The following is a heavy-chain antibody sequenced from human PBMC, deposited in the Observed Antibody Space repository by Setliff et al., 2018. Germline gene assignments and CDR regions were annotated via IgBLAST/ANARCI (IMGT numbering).Heavy chain of an antibody. CDR3: ARDPSSVAARPGY. Sequence: SETLSLTCTVSGGSLTSRYWSWIRQPPGKGLEWIGYIYYSGSTNYNPSLKSRVTMSVDTSKKQLSLKMSSVTAADTAVYYCARDPSSVAARPGYWGQGTLVTVSS. V-gene: IGHV4-59*12. CDR2: IYYSGST. CDR1: GGSLTSRY. J-gene: IGHJ4*02. D-gene: IGHD6-6*01.